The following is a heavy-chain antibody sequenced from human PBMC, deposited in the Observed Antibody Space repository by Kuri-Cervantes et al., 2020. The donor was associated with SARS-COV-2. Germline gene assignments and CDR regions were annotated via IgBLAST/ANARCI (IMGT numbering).Heavy chain of an antibody. Sequence: GESLKISCAASGFTFSSYAMHWVRQAPGKGLEWVAVISYDGSNKYYADSVKGRSTISRDNSKNTLYLQMNSLRAEDTAVYYCAAELVDAFDIWGQGTMVTVSS. V-gene: IGHV3-30-3*01. D-gene: IGHD3-10*01. CDR2: ISYDGSNK. CDR1: GFTFSSYA. CDR3: AAELVDAFDI. J-gene: IGHJ3*02.